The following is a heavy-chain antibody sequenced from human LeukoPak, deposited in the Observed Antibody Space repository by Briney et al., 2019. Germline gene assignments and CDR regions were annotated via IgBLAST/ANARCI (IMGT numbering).Heavy chain of an antibody. J-gene: IGHJ6*02. V-gene: IGHV5-10-1*01. Sequence: GESLKISCQGSEFKFTHYWITWVRQMPGKGLEWMGRIDPSDSIVNYSPSFEGHVTFSVDKSINTTYLQWSSLKATDTAKYYCARHGARISGVVVDSYHGMDVWGQGTTVTVSS. D-gene: IGHD3-3*01. CDR1: EFKFTHYW. CDR2: IDPSDSIV. CDR3: ARHGARISGVVVDSYHGMDV.